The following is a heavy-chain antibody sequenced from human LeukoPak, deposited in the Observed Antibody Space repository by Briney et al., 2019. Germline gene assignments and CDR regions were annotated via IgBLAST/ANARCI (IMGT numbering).Heavy chain of an antibody. D-gene: IGHD4-17*01. CDR2: ISYDGSNK. CDR3: ARGSSWYGDPRGFDN. J-gene: IGHJ4*02. Sequence: GGALRLSCTASGFTFNHYAMHWVRQAPGKGLEGMAVISYDGSNKDYADSVKGRFTISRDNSNLTMYLQINSLRGEDTAVYHCARGSSWYGDPRGFDNWGQGALVTVSS. V-gene: IGHV3-30*04. CDR1: GFTFNHYA.